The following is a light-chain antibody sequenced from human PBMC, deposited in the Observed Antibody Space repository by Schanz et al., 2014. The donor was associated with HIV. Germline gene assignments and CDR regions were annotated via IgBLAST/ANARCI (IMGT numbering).Light chain of an antibody. CDR1: SMAFSSSNF. V-gene: IGLV2-23*02. J-gene: IGLJ1*01. CDR3: CSYAFTITSLYV. Sequence: QSALTQPTSVSGSPGQSITISCTGASMAFSSSNFVSWYQQHPGEAPKLLISEVSKRPSGVSSRFSGSKSGNTASLTISGLQADDESDYYCCSYAFTITSLYVFGTGTKLTVL. CDR2: EVS.